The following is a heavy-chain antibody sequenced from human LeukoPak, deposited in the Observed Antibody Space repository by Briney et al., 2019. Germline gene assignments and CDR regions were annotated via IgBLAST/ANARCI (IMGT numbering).Heavy chain of an antibody. CDR2: IWYDGSKQ. D-gene: IGHD3-10*01. CDR1: GFTFSSYG. V-gene: IGHV3-33*01. J-gene: IGHJ6*02. CDR3: ARGNYYGMDV. Sequence: GGSLRLSCAGSGFTFSSYGMYWVRQAPGKGLEWVAAIWYDGSKQLYIDSVKGRFTISRDDSKNTLFLQMNSLRAEDTAVYYCARGNYYGMDVWGQGTTVTVSS.